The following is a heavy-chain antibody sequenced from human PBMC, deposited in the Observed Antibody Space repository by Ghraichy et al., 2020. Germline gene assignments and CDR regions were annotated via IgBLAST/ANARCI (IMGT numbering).Heavy chain of an antibody. V-gene: IGHV3-53*01. J-gene: IGHJ3*02. D-gene: IGHD3-22*01. Sequence: GGSLRLSCAASGFTVSSNYMSWVRQAPGKGLEWVSVIYSGGSTYYADSVKGRFTISRDNSKNTLYLQMNSLRAEDTAVYYCARDPDDSSGYNAFDIWGQGTMVTVSS. CDR1: GFTVSSNY. CDR3: ARDPDDSSGYNAFDI. CDR2: IYSGGST.